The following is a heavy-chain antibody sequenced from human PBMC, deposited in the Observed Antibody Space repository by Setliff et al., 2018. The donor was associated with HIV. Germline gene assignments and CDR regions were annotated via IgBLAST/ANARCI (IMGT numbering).Heavy chain of an antibody. D-gene: IGHD3-3*01. CDR2: INTNTGNP. Sequence: ASVKVSCKASGYSFADYAMNWVRQAPRQGLEWMGYINTNTGNPTYAQGFTGRFVFSFDTSVTTAYLQITGLRTEDTAVYFCARGGTHDDFWSGYRLGYFDLWGRGTLVTVSS. CDR3: ARGGTHDDFWSGYRLGYFDL. J-gene: IGHJ2*01. CDR1: GYSFADYA. V-gene: IGHV7-4-1*02.